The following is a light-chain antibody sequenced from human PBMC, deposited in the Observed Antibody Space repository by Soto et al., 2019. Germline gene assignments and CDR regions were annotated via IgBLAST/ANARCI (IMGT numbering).Light chain of an antibody. CDR2: GTS. Sequence: DIQMTQSPSSLSASVGDRVTITCRASQSISSYLNWYQQKPGKAPNLLIFGTSALQSGVPSRFSGSGSGTDFTLTISSLQPADFVTYYCQQSFSTPLTFGGGTKVEI. CDR1: QSISSY. V-gene: IGKV1-39*01. CDR3: QQSFSTPLT. J-gene: IGKJ4*01.